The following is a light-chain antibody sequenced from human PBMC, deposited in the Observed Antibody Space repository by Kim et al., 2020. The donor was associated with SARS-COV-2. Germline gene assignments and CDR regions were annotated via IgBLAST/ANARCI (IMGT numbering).Light chain of an antibody. CDR2: NDG. J-gene: IGLJ3*02. CDR1: NTGRKS. V-gene: IGLV3-21*04. Sequence: PGTTARITCGGNNTGRKSVNWYQQEPGQAPEVVIYNDGTRPSGIPERFSGSNYGNTTTLNISRVEDGDEADYYCQVWDSSSDHWVFGGGTKLTVL. CDR3: QVWDSSSDHWV.